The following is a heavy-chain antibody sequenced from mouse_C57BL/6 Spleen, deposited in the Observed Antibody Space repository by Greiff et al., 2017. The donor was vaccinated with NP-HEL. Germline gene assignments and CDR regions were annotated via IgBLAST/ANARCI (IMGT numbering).Heavy chain of an antibody. V-gene: IGHV3-6*01. Sequence: EVQRVESGPGLVKPSQSLSLTCSVTGYSITSGYYWNWIRQFPGNKLEWMGYISYDGSNNYNPSLKNRISITRDTSKNQFFLKLNSVTTEDTATYYCAREGTYYSNSSWFAYWGQGTLVTVSA. J-gene: IGHJ3*01. CDR3: AREGTYYSNSSWFAY. D-gene: IGHD2-5*01. CDR1: GYSITSGYY. CDR2: ISYDGSN.